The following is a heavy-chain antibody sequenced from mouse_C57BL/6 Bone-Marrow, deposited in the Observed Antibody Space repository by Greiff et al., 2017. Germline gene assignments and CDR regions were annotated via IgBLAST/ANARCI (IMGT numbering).Heavy chain of an antibody. Sequence: EVKLQESVAELVRPGASVKLSCTASGFNIKNTYMHWVKQRPEQGLEWIGRIDPANGNTKYAPKFQGKATITADTSSNTAYLQLSSLTSEDTAIYYCARGAAQGRGAMDYWGQGTSVTVSS. D-gene: IGHD3-2*02. CDR2: IDPANGNT. CDR3: ARGAAQGRGAMDY. J-gene: IGHJ4*01. V-gene: IGHV14-3*01. CDR1: GFNIKNTY.